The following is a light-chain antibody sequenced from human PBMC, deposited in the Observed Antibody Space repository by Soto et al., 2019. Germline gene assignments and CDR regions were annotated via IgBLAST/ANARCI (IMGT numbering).Light chain of an antibody. CDR2: YDS. Sequence: SYELTQSPSVSGAPEKTATITCGGNNIGNKRVHWYRQKPGQAPVLLISYDSDRPSGIPERFSGSNSGNTATLTISRVEAGDEADYYCQVWDIMTDNYVFGSGTKVTVL. V-gene: IGLV3-21*04. CDR1: NIGNKR. J-gene: IGLJ1*01. CDR3: QVWDIMTDNYV.